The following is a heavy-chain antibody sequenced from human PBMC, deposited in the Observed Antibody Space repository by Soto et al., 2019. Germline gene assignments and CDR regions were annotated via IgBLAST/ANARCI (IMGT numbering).Heavy chain of an antibody. CDR3: AKSPRGEMATD. CDR2: INTYNGMT. J-gene: IGHJ4*02. Sequence: QVQLVQSGGEVKKPGASVTVSCKASGYTFTNYHITWVRQAPGQGLEWMAWINTYNGMTDYAQRFQGRVTMTRDTSTSTAYMELRNLGSDVTAVYFCAKSPRGEMATDWGQGTLVTVSS. CDR1: GYTFTNYH. V-gene: IGHV1-18*01. D-gene: IGHD5-12*01.